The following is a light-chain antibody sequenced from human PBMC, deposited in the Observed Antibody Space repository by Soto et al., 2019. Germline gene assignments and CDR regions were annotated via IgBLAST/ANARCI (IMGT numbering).Light chain of an antibody. V-gene: IGKV1-39*01. CDR2: AAS. Sequence: DIQMTQSPSSLSASVGDRVTITCRASQSISSYLNWYQQKPGKAPKLLIYAASSLQSGVPSRFSGGGCAKDFITLISSLQHEDVATYYYQQSYNTSWTFGQGTKVDIK. CDR1: QSISSY. J-gene: IGKJ1*01. CDR3: QQSYNTSWT.